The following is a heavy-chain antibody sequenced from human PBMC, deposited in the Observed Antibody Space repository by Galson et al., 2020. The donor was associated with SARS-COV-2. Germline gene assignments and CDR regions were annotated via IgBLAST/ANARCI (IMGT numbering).Heavy chain of an antibody. V-gene: IGHV4-4*08. CDR3: ARSGSYLGHFDH. J-gene: IGHJ5*02. CDR1: GGSISTYY. CDR2: IYSSGST. Sequence: ASETLSLTCPVSGGSISTYYWTWIRQPPGKGLEWIGYIYSSGSTKYNPSLKSRVTISLDTSKNQFALNLSAVTAADTAVYYCARSGSYLGHFDHGGQGTLVTVSS. D-gene: IGHD1-26*01.